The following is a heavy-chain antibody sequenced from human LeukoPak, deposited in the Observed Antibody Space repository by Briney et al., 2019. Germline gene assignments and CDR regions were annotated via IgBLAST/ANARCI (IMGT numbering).Heavy chain of an antibody. CDR3: ARWVYYAGAFDI. V-gene: IGHV4-59*01. CDR1: GGSISSYY. CDR2: IYYSGST. D-gene: IGHD2-2*01. Sequence: SETQSLTCTVSGGSISSYYWSWIRQPPGKGLEWIGYIYYSGSTNYNPSLKSRVTISVDTSKNQFSLRLSSVTAADTAVYYCARWVYYAGAFDIWGQGTMVTVSS. J-gene: IGHJ3*02.